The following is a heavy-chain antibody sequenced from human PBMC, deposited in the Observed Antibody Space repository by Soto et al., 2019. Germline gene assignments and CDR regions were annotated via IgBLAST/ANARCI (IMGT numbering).Heavy chain of an antibody. V-gene: IGHV3-23*01. CDR1: GFTFSSYA. Sequence: GGSLRLSCAASGFTFSSYAMSWVRQAPGKGLEWVSAISGSGGSTYYADSVKGRFTISRDNSKNTLYLQMNSLRAEDTAVYYCAKTRGVMSDQVNYYYYYMDVWGKGTTVTVSS. CDR3: AKTRGVMSDQVNYYYYYMDV. CDR2: ISGSGGST. J-gene: IGHJ6*03. D-gene: IGHD2-21*01.